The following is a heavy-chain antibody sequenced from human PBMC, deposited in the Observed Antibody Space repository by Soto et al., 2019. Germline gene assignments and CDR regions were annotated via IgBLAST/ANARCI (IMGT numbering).Heavy chain of an antibody. D-gene: IGHD2-2*01. CDR1: RCKCVNHG. V-gene: IGHV3-30*18. Sequence: LSRAAARCKCVNHGVRRIIKEKNKGLEWVAVVSYDGSNKYYADSVKGRLTISRGNSKNTLYLQMNSLRAEDTAVYYCAKGGSCGSTSCQFGHWGQGTPVTVSS. CDR3: AKGGSCGSTSCQFGH. J-gene: IGHJ4*02. CDR2: VSYDGSNK.